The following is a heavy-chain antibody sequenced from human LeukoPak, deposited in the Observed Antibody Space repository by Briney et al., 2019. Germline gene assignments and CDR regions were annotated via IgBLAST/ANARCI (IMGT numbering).Heavy chain of an antibody. V-gene: IGHV1-2*06. D-gene: IGHD1-26*01. Sequence: ASVKVSCKASGYTFTGYYMHWVRQAPGQGLEWMGRINPNSGGTNYAQKFQGRVTMTRDTSISTAYMELSRLRSDDTAVYYCARVIHRYSIVGLDYWGQGTLVTVSS. CDR1: GYTFTGYY. J-gene: IGHJ4*02. CDR2: INPNSGGT. CDR3: ARVIHRYSIVGLDY.